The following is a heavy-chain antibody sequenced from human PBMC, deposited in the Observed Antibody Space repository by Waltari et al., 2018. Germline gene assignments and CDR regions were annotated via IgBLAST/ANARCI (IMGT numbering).Heavy chain of an antibody. D-gene: IGHD2-21*01. CDR2: IYHSGST. V-gene: IGHV4-38-2*01. J-gene: IGHJ1*01. CDR3: ARHAYCGGDCYSEYFQH. CDR1: GYSISSAYY. Sequence: QVQLQESGPGLVKPSETLSLTCAVSGYSISSAYYWGWIRQPPGKGLEWIGSIYHSGSTYYNPSLKSRVTISVDTSKNQFSLKLSSVTAADTAVYYCARHAYCGGDCYSEYFQHWGQGTLVTVSS.